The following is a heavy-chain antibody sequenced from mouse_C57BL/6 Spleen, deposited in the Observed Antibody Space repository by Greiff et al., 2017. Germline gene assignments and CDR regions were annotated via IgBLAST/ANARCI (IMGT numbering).Heavy chain of an antibody. CDR2: ISYDGSN. J-gene: IGHJ2*01. V-gene: IGHV3-6*01. Sequence: EVQLVESGPGLVKPSQSLSLSCSVTGYSITSGYYWNWIRQFPGNKLEWMGYISYDGSNNYNPSLKNRIAITLCTSTNQFFLKLNSVTTEDTATFYCARDRVYDGYYPFDYWGQGNTLTVSS. D-gene: IGHD2-3*01. CDR1: GYSITSGYY. CDR3: ARDRVYDGYYPFDY.